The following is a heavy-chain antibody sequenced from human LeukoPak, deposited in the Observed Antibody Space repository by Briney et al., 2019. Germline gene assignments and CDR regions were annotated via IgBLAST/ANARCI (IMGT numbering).Heavy chain of an antibody. CDR2: IYYSGST. CDR1: GGSISSYN. J-gene: IGHJ3*02. D-gene: IGHD6-6*01. V-gene: IGHV4-59*12. Sequence: SETLSLTCTVSGGSISSYNWSWIRQPPGKGLEWIGYIYYSGSTNYNPSLKSRVTISVDTSKNQFSLKLSSVTAADTAVYYCARDLEYSSSSSDAFDIWGQGTMVTVSS. CDR3: ARDLEYSSSSSDAFDI.